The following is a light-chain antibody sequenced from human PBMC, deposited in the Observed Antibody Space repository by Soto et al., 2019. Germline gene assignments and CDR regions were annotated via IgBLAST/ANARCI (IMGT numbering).Light chain of an antibody. V-gene: IGKV3-11*01. CDR3: QQHETLIT. Sequence: EIVLTQSPATLSLSPGERATLSCRASQRVNIYLAWYQQKPGQAPRPLINNAFNRATGIPARFSGSGFGTEFTLSICRLEPEDFAVYYCQQHETLITFGQWTRPEIK. J-gene: IGKJ5*01. CDR2: NAF. CDR1: QRVNIY.